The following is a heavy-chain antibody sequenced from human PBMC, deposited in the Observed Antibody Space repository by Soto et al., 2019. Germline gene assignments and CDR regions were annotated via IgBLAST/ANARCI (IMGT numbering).Heavy chain of an antibody. CDR3: ARDVRASAVWWLDP. Sequence: PSETLSLTCAVYGGSFSGYYWSWIRQPPGKGLEWIGEINHSGSTNYNPSLKSRVTISVDTSKNQFSLKLSSVTAADTAVYYCARDVRASAVWWLDPWGKGTLVTSPQ. D-gene: IGHD3-16*01. CDR2: INHSGST. J-gene: IGHJ5*02. V-gene: IGHV4-34*01. CDR1: GGSFSGYY.